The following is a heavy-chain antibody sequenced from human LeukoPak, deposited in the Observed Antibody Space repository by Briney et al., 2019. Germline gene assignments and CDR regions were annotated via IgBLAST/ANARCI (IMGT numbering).Heavy chain of an antibody. CDR3: ARGEICSSTSCYDHWFDP. D-gene: IGHD2-2*01. CDR2: IYHSGST. Sequence: SETLSLTCAVSGYSISSGYYWGWIRQPPGKGLEWIGSIYHSGSTYYNPSLKSRVTISVDTSKNQFSLKLSSVTAADTAVYYCARGEICSSTSCYDHWFDPWGQGTLVTVSS. V-gene: IGHV4-38-2*01. CDR1: GYSISSGYY. J-gene: IGHJ5*02.